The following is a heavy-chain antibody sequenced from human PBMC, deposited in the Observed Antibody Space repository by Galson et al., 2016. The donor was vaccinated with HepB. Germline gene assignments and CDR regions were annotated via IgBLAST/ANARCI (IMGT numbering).Heavy chain of an antibody. V-gene: IGHV1-2*02. CDR3: ARDAGYYYYGLDV. Sequence: SVKVSCKASGYSFTDYYIYWVRQAPGRGLEWMGWINPNHGGTNYGQRFQGRVTMTRDTSISTAYMELGRLTSADTAIYYCARDAGYYYYGLDVWGKGTTVTVSS. D-gene: IGHD6-13*01. CDR2: INPNHGGT. J-gene: IGHJ6*04. CDR1: GYSFTDYY.